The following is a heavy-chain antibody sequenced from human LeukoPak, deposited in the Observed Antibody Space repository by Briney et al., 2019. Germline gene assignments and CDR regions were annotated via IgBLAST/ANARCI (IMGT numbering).Heavy chain of an antibody. CDR2: IYTSGTT. CDR3: ARRDCSGPSCLLDH. D-gene: IGHD2-2*01. CDR1: GDSISGYS. Sequence: NPSETLSLTCNVSGDSISGYSWNWIRQPPGKGLEWIGYIYTSGTTNYNPSLKSRVSMSLDTSKNQFSLKLRSVSAADRAVYYCARRDCSGPSCLLDHWGQGILVTVSS. J-gene: IGHJ5*02. V-gene: IGHV4-4*09.